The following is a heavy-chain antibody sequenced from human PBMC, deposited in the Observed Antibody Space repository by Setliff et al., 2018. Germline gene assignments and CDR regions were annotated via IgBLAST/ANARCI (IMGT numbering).Heavy chain of an antibody. CDR3: AGVGGYYYYYYGMDV. CDR1: GGSISSSSYY. CDR2: IYYSGST. J-gene: IGHJ6*02. Sequence: PSETLSLTCTVSGGSISSSSYYWGWIRQPPGKGLEWIGSIYYSGSTYYNPSLKSRVTISVDTSKNQFSLKLSSVTAADTAVYYCAGVGGYYYYYYGMDVWGQGTTVTVS. V-gene: IGHV4-39*07.